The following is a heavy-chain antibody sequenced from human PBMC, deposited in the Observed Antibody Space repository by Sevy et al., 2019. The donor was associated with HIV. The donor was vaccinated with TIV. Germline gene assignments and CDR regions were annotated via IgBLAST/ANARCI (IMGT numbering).Heavy chain of an antibody. CDR3: AKNDDFWSGYYFDY. D-gene: IGHD3-3*01. V-gene: IGHV3-23*01. J-gene: IGHJ4*02. Sequence: GGSLRLSCAASGFTFSSYAMSWVRQAPGKGLEWVSAISGSGGSTYYADSVKGRFNISRDNSKNTLYLQMNSLRAEDTAVYYCAKNDDFWSGYYFDYWGQGTLVTVSS. CDR1: GFTFSSYA. CDR2: ISGSGGST.